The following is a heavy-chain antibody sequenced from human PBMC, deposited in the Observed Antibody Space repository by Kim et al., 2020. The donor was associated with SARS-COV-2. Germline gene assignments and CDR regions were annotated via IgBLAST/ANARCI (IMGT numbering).Heavy chain of an antibody. CDR3: ARDYRFGESEMSVDP. CDR2: INAGNGNT. CDR1: GYTFTSYA. D-gene: IGHD3-10*01. Sequence: ASVKVSCKASGYTFTSYAMHWVRQAPGQRLEWMGWINAGNGNTKYSQKFQGRVTITRDTSASTAYMELSSLRSEDTAVYYCARDYRFGESEMSVDPWGQGTLVTVSS. V-gene: IGHV1-3*01. J-gene: IGHJ5*02.